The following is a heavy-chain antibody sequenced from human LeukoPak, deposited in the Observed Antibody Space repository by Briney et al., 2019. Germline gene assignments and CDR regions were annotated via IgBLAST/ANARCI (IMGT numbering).Heavy chain of an antibody. CDR2: IYYSGST. Sequence: SEILSLTCTVSGGSISSYYWSWIRQPPGKGLEWIGYIYYSGSTNYNPSLKSRVTISVDTSKNQFSLRLSSVTAADTAVYYCARGYDYVWGSHRALGYWGQGTLVTVSS. CDR1: GGSISSYY. V-gene: IGHV4-59*01. J-gene: IGHJ4*02. D-gene: IGHD3-16*02. CDR3: ARGYDYVWGSHRALGY.